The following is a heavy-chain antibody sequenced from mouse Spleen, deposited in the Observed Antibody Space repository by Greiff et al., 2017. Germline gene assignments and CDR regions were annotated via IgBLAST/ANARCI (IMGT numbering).Heavy chain of an antibody. Sequence: QVQLQQPGAELVRPGTSVKLSCKASGYTFTSYWMHWVKQRPGQGLEWIGVIDPSDSYTNYNQKFKGKATLTVDTSSSTAYMQLSSLTSEDSAVYYCAPITTAFDYWGQGTTLTVSS. J-gene: IGHJ2*01. CDR3: APITTAFDY. CDR2: IDPSDSYT. V-gene: IGHV1-59*01. CDR1: GYTFTSYW. D-gene: IGHD1-1*01.